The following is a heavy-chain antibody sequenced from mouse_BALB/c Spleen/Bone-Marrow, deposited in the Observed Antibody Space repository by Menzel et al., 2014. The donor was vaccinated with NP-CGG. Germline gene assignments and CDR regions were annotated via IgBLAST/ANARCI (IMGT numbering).Heavy chain of an antibody. CDR2: IYPGDGET. V-gene: IGHV1-80*01. CDR3: ARKYGDY. CDR1: GYPFSGYW. D-gene: IGHD2-10*02. Sequence: QVQLQQSGAELVRPGSSVKISCKASGYPFSGYWMNWVKQRPGQGLEWIGQIYPGDGETNYNGKFKGNATLTADKSSSTAYMRLISLTSEDSAVYFCARKYGDYWGQGTTLTVSS. J-gene: IGHJ2*01.